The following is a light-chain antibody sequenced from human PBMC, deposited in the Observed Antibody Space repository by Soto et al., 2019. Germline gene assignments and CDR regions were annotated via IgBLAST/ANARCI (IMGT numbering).Light chain of an antibody. J-gene: IGLJ1*01. CDR1: SSDVGGFNY. CDR3: CSYAGSYTYV. V-gene: IGLV2-11*01. Sequence: QSALTQPRSMSGSPGQSVTISCTGTSSDVGGFNYVSWYQQHPGIAPKLMIYDVGERPSGVPDRFSGSKSGNTASLTISGLQAADDADYYCCSYAGSYTYVFGTGTKLTVL. CDR2: DVG.